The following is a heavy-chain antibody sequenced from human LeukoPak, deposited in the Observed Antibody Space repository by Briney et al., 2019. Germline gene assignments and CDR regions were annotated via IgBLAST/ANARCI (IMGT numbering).Heavy chain of an antibody. Sequence: ASVKVSCKASGGTFSSYAISWVRQAPGQGLEWMGWMNPNSGNTGYAQKFQGRVTMTRNTSISTAYMELSSLRSEDTAVYYCARWGNTDPLDYWGQGTLVTVSS. V-gene: IGHV1-8*02. D-gene: IGHD5-18*01. J-gene: IGHJ4*02. CDR1: GGTFSSYA. CDR3: ARWGNTDPLDY. CDR2: MNPNSGNT.